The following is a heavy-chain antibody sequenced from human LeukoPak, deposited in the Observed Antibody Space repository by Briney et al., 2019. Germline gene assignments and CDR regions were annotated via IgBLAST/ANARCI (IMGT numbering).Heavy chain of an antibody. CDR2: INPSGGST. J-gene: IGHJ4*02. CDR3: ARKRTSSPFDF. D-gene: IGHD2-2*01. Sequence: ASVKVSCKASGGTFSSYAISWVRQAPGQGFEWMGLINPSGGSTSYAQKFQGRVTMTRDTSTSTVYMELSSLASEDTAVYYCARKRTSSPFDFWGQGTLITVSS. V-gene: IGHV1-46*01. CDR1: GGTFSSYA.